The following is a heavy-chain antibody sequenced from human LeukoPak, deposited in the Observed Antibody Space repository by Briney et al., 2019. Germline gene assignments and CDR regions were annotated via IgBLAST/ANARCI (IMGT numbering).Heavy chain of an antibody. CDR1: GHSFTTFW. CDR2: IYPGDSDT. J-gene: IGHJ3*02. D-gene: IGHD3-22*01. CDR3: ARRLIHAFDI. Sequence: GESLKISCKGSGHSFTTFWIDWVSQMPGKGLQWMGGIYPGDSDTTYSPSFQGQFTISVDKSISTAYLQWSSLKASDTAMYYCARRLIHAFDIWGQGTMVTVSS. V-gene: IGHV5-51*01.